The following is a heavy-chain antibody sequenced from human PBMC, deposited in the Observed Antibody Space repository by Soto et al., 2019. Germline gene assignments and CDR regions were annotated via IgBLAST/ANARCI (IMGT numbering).Heavy chain of an antibody. V-gene: IGHV4-34*01. Sequence: SETLSLTCAVYGGSFSGYYWSWIRQPPGKGLEWIGEINHSGSTNYNPSLKSRVTISVDTSKNQFSLKLSSVTAADTAVYYCAKDESTSYYYDSSGYSAFDIWGQGTMVTVSS. CDR1: GGSFSGYY. J-gene: IGHJ3*02. CDR2: INHSGST. D-gene: IGHD3-22*01. CDR3: AKDESTSYYYDSSGYSAFDI.